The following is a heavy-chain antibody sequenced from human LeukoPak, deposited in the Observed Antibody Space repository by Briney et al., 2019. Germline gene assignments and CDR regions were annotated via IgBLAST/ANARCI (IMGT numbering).Heavy chain of an antibody. V-gene: IGHV3-48*02. CDR1: GFTFSTYW. CDR2: ISASTSTI. CDR3: ARVAVGATRHDFDY. D-gene: IGHD1-26*01. Sequence: LSGGSLRLSCAASGFTFSTYWMSWVRQAPGKGLEWVSYISASTSTIYYADSVKGRFTISKDNAKNSLSLQMNSLRDEDTAMYYCARVAVGATRHDFDYWGQGALVTVSS. J-gene: IGHJ4*02.